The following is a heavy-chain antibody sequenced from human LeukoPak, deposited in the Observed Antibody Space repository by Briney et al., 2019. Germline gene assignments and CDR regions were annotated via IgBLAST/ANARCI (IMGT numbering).Heavy chain of an antibody. D-gene: IGHD4-11*01. V-gene: IGHV4-59*12. CDR1: GGSISGYY. CDR2: IHYSGST. Sequence: SETLSLTCTVSGGSISGYYWSWIRQPPGKGLEWIGYIHYSGSTNYNPSLKSRVTISVDTSKNQFSLKLNSVTAADTAIYYCARGNMWDYRRYYYYMDVWGKGTTVTVSS. J-gene: IGHJ6*03. CDR3: ARGNMWDYRRYYYYMDV.